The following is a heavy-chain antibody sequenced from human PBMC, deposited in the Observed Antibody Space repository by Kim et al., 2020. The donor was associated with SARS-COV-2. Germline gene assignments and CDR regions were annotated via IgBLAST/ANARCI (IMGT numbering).Heavy chain of an antibody. V-gene: IGHV3-23*03. CDR2: IYSGGSST. Sequence: GGSLRLSCAASGFTFSSYAMSWVRQAPGKGLEWVSVIYSGGSSTYYADSVKGRFTISRDNSKNTLYLQMNSLRAEDTAVYYCAKDRGGWFDPWGQGTLVTVSS. J-gene: IGHJ5*02. CDR1: GFTFSSYA. D-gene: IGHD3-10*01. CDR3: AKDRGGWFDP.